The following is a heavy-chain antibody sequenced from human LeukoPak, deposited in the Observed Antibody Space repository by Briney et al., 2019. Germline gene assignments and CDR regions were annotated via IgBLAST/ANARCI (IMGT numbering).Heavy chain of an antibody. J-gene: IGHJ5*02. D-gene: IGHD6-6*01. CDR1: GFTFSSSW. V-gene: IGHV3-7*03. Sequence: PGGSLRLSCAASGFTFSSSWMSWVRQAPGKGLEWVANIKQDGSEKYYVGSVKGRFAISRDNAKNSLYLQMDSLRAEDTAVYHCARGGPYSTSATHPPWGQGTLVTVSS. CDR3: ARGGPYSTSATHPP. CDR2: IKQDGSEK.